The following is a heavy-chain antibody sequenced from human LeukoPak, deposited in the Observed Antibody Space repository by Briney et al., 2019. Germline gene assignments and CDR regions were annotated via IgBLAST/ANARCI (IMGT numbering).Heavy chain of an antibody. J-gene: IGHJ5*02. D-gene: IGHD2-15*01. V-gene: IGHV4-59*08. Sequence: SETLSLTCTVSGGSISSHYWSWIRQPPGKGLEWIGDIYYSGSTNYNPSLKSRVTISVDTSKNQFSLKLSSVTAADTAVYYCARQEGGYCSGGRCYYNWFDPWGQGSLVTVSS. CDR1: GGSISSHY. CDR2: IYYSGST. CDR3: ARQEGGYCSGGRCYYNWFDP.